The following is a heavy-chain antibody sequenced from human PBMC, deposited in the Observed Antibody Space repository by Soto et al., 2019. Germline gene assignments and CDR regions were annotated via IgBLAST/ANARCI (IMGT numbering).Heavy chain of an antibody. Sequence: EVQVVESGGGLVQPGGSLRLSCAASGLTFSSYWMHWVRQAPGKGLVWVSRISSDGSSTTYADSVKGRFTISRDNDKNTLYLQMNRRRAEDTAVYYCAREHLLRWQGGVDFWGQGALVTVSS. CDR3: AREHLLRWQGGVDF. J-gene: IGHJ4*02. CDR1: GLTFSSYW. V-gene: IGHV3-74*01. D-gene: IGHD3-16*01. CDR2: ISSDGSST.